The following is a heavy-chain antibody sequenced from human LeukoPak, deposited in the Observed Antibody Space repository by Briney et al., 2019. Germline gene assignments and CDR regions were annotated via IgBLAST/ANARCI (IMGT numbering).Heavy chain of an antibody. J-gene: IGHJ4*02. Sequence: GRSLRLSCAASGFSFSRYGMHWVRQAPGKGLEWVAVIWYDGSNKYYADSVKGRFTISRDNSKNTLYLQMNSLRAEDTAVYYCARDRTALGLVDYWGQGTLVTVSS. CDR2: IWYDGSNK. CDR1: GFSFSRYG. D-gene: IGHD1-1*01. V-gene: IGHV3-33*01. CDR3: ARDRTALGLVDY.